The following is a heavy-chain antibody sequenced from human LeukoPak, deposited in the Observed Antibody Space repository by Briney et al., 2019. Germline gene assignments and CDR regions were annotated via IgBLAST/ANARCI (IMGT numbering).Heavy chain of an antibody. D-gene: IGHD6-13*01. Sequence: ASVKVSCKASGYTFTGYYMHWVRQAPGQGLEWMGWINPNSGGTNYAQKFQGRVTMTRDTSISTAYMELSRLRSDDTAVYYCAREGPRGIAAAGTFRDDNWFDPWGQGTLVTVPS. V-gene: IGHV1-2*02. CDR3: AREGPRGIAAAGTFRDDNWFDP. CDR1: GYTFTGYY. CDR2: INPNSGGT. J-gene: IGHJ5*02.